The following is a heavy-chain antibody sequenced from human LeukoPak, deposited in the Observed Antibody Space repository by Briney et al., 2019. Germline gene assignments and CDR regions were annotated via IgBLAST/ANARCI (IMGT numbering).Heavy chain of an antibody. D-gene: IGHD3-3*01. J-gene: IGHJ4*02. CDR1: GGSINSNNYY. CDR3: QSRYLEWLLEY. Sequence: SETPSLTCTVSGGSINSNNYYWGWIRQPPGKGLDWIGSIYSSGSAYYNPSLKSRVTISVDTSKNQFSLRLSSVTAADTAVYYCQSRYLEWLLEYWGQGTLVTVSS. CDR2: IYSSGSA. V-gene: IGHV4-39*05.